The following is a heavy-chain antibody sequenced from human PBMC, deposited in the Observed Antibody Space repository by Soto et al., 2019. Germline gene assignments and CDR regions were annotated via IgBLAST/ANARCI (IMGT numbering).Heavy chain of an antibody. Sequence: GESLKISCKGSGYSFTSYWIGWVRQMPGKGLEWMGIIYPGDSDTRYSPSFQGQVTISADKSISTAYLQWSSLKASDTAMYYCARAGILTGYPSGYFDYWGQGTLVTVSS. CDR3: ARAGILTGYPSGYFDY. V-gene: IGHV5-51*01. CDR2: IYPGDSDT. D-gene: IGHD3-9*01. J-gene: IGHJ4*02. CDR1: GYSFTSYW.